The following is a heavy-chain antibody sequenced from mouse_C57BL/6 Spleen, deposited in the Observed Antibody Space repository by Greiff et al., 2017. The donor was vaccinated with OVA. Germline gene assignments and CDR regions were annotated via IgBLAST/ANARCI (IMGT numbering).Heavy chain of an antibody. Sequence: QVHVKQSDAELVKPGASVKISCKASGYTFTDYTIHWMKQRPEQGLEWIGDIYPSDGSTKYNEKLKGKATLTADKSTSTAYMQRNSLTSEDTAVYFCAVYDPAWFAYWGQGTLVTVSA. V-gene: IGHV1-78*01. D-gene: IGHD2-3*01. CDR2: IYPSDGST. CDR3: AVYDPAWFAY. CDR1: GYTFTDYT. J-gene: IGHJ3*01.